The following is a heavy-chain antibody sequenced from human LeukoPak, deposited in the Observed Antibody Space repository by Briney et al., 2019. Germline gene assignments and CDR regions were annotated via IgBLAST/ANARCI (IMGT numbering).Heavy chain of an antibody. D-gene: IGHD3-10*01. CDR2: FDPEDGET. CDR3: VTADYYGSGSYQITDY. CDR1: GYTLTELS. Sequence: ASVKVSCKVSGYTLTELSMHWVRQAPGKGLEWMGGFDPEDGETIYAQKFQGRVTMTEDTSTDTAYMELSSLRSEDTAVYYCVTADYYGSGSYQITDYWGQGTLVTVSS. J-gene: IGHJ4*02. V-gene: IGHV1-24*01.